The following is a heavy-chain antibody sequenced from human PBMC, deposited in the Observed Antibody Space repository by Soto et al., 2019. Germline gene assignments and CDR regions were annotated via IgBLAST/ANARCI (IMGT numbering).Heavy chain of an antibody. V-gene: IGHV1-69*06. D-gene: IGHD6-13*01. J-gene: IGHJ6*02. Sequence: QVQLVQSGAEVKKPGSSVKVSCKASGGTFSSYAISWVRQAPVQGLEWMGGIIPIFGTANYAQKFQGRVRITAAKATSTAYMELRSLRSEATAVYYCARDGQQLTLYSGMDVWGQGTTVTVSS. CDR3: ARDGQQLTLYSGMDV. CDR1: GGTFSSYA. CDR2: IIPIFGTA.